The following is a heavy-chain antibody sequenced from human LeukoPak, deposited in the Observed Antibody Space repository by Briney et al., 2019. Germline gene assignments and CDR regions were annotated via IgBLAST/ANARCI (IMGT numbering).Heavy chain of an antibody. Sequence: GESLKISCETSGYSFTTYWIGWGRQMPGTGLEWVGAIYPDDSDARYSPSSQGQVIISADKSTRTAYLQWSSLKASDTAIYYCARQRGASGTINYFDPWGQGTLVTVSS. J-gene: IGHJ5*02. CDR1: GYSFTTYW. V-gene: IGHV5-51*01. CDR2: IYPDDSDA. D-gene: IGHD3-10*01. CDR3: ARQRGASGTINYFDP.